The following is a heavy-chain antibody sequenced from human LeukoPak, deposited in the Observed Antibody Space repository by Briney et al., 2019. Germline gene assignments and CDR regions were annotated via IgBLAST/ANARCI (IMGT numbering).Heavy chain of an antibody. CDR3: ARGRVAAAGKNYFDY. CDR2: IYSGGST. V-gene: IGHV3-66*02. J-gene: IGHJ4*02. CDR1: GFTFSNAW. D-gene: IGHD6-13*01. Sequence: PGGSLRLSCAASGFTFSNAWMSWVRQAPGKGLEWVSVIYSGGSTYYADSVKGRFTISRDNSKNTLYLQMNSLRAEDTAVYYCARGRVAAAGKNYFDYWGQGTLVTVSS.